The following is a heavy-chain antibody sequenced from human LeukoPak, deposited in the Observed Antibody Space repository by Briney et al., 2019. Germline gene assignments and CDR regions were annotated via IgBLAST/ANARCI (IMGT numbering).Heavy chain of an antibody. CDR2: INHSGST. J-gene: IGHJ3*02. D-gene: IGHD3-10*01. CDR3: ARGVWFGELFGAFDI. V-gene: IGHV4-34*01. Sequence: SETLSLTCAVYGGSFSGHYWSWIRQPPGKGLEWIGEINHSGSTNYNPSLKSRVTISVDTSKNQFSLKLSSVTAADTAVYYCARGVWFGELFGAFDIWGQGTMVTVSS. CDR1: GGSFSGHY.